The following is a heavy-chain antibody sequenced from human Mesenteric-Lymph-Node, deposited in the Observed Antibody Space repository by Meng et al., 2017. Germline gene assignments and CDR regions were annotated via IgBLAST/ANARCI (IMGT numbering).Heavy chain of an antibody. CDR3: VRIRPVDL. D-gene: IGHD1-14*01. CDR1: GYTFTDYH. Sequence: ASVKVSCKASGYTFTDYHIHWVRQARGQGLEWMGAINAKNGDTTYAQKFQGRVTMTMDTSISTAYMELSSLKSDDTAVYFCVRIRPVDLWGQGTPVTVSS. J-gene: IGHJ6*02. CDR2: INAKNGDT. V-gene: IGHV1-2*02.